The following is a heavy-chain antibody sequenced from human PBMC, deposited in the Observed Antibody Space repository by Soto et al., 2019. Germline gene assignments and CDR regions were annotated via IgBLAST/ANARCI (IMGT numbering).Heavy chain of an antibody. D-gene: IGHD6-19*01. Sequence: QVQLVQSGAEVKKPGASVQVSCKASGYTFPRYSINWVRQAPGQGLEWVGWISNYNGDTKYAQKFQGRVTLTTDTSTTTTYMDLRSLTSDDTAVYFCARGDSTGSPTGWFDPWGQGTLVTVSS. CDR1: GYTFPRYS. CDR2: ISNYNGDT. J-gene: IGHJ5*02. CDR3: ARGDSTGSPTGWFDP. V-gene: IGHV1-18*04.